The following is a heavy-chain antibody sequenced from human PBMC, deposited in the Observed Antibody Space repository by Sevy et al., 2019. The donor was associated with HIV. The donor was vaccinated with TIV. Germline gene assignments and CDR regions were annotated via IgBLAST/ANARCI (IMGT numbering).Heavy chain of an antibody. V-gene: IGHV3-23*01. J-gene: IGHJ4*02. D-gene: IGHD3-3*01. Sequence: GGSLRLSCAASGFTFSSYAMSWVRQAPGKGLEWVSAISGSGGSTYYADSVKGRFTISRDNSKNTLYLQMNSLRAEDTAVFYCATNVGAGFWSGYPYTPFDYWGQGTLVTVSS. CDR2: ISGSGGST. CDR3: ATNVGAGFWSGYPYTPFDY. CDR1: GFTFSSYA.